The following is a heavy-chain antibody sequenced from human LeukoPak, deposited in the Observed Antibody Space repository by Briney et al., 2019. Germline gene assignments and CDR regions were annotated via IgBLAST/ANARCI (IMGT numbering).Heavy chain of an antibody. D-gene: IGHD3-3*01. J-gene: IGHJ6*02. CDR1: GFIFDDYA. Sequence: SGRSLRLSCAASGFIFDDYAMHWVRQGPGKGLEWVSGISWSSGSISYADSVKGRFTISRDNAKNSLYLQMNSLRAEDTALYYCAKDTSITIFGVVSSYYGMDVWGQGTTVTVSS. CDR3: AKDTSITIFGVVSSYYGMDV. CDR2: ISWSSGSI. V-gene: IGHV3-9*01.